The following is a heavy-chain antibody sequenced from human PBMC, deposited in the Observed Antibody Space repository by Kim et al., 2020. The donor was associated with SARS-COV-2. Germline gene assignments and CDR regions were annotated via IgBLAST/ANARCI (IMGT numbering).Heavy chain of an antibody. CDR3: ARHRKLWPRTGDAFDI. Sequence: SLKRRVTISVDTSKNQFALKLSSVTAADTAVYYCARHRKLWPRTGDAFDIWGQGTMVTVSS. V-gene: IGHV4-39*01. J-gene: IGHJ3*02. D-gene: IGHD6-19*01.